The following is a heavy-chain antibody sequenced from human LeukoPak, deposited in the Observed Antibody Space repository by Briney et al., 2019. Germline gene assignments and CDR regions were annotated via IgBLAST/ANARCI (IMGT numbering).Heavy chain of an antibody. V-gene: IGHV4-59*01. D-gene: IGHD3-10*01. CDR1: GGSISSYY. Sequence: SETLSLTCTVSGGSISSYYWSWIRQPPGKGLEWIGYIYYSGSTNYNPSLKSRVTISVDTSKNQFSLKLSSVTAADTAVYYCARGRLGHMVRGVFDYWGQGTLATVSS. CDR2: IYYSGST. CDR3: ARGRLGHMVRGVFDY. J-gene: IGHJ4*02.